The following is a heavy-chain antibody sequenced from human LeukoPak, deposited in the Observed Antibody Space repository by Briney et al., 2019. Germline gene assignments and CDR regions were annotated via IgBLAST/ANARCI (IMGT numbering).Heavy chain of an antibody. CDR3: ARDQLYCSSSSCRNLGWFDP. CDR1: GFTFSRYS. D-gene: IGHD2-2*01. CDR2: ISGSSIYK. Sequence: GGSLRLSCAASGFTFSRYSMNWVRQAPGKGLEWVSSISGSSIYKYYADSVKGRFTISRDNAKNSLYLQMNSLRAEDTAVYYCARDQLYCSSSSCRNLGWFDPWGQGTLVTVSS. J-gene: IGHJ5*02. V-gene: IGHV3-21*01.